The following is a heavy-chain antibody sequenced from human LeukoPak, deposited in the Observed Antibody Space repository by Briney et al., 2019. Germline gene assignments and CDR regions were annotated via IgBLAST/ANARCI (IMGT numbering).Heavy chain of an antibody. Sequence: GASVKVSCKASGYTFTGYYMHWVRQAPGQGLEWMGRINPNSGGTNYAQKFQGRVAMTRDTSISTAYMELSRLRSDDTAVYYCARVAGIAAAGGYFDPWGQGTLVTVSS. CDR3: ARVAGIAAAGGYFDP. J-gene: IGHJ5*02. CDR2: INPNSGGT. D-gene: IGHD6-13*01. V-gene: IGHV1-2*06. CDR1: GYTFTGYY.